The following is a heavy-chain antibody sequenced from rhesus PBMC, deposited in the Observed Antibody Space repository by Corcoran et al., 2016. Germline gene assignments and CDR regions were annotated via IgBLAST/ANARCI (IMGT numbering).Heavy chain of an antibody. J-gene: IGHJ5-2*02. CDR3: ARSRMDV. CDR1: GRSFRGYY. Sequence: QVQLQESGPGLVKPSETLSLPCAVSGRSFRGYYLGWIRQPPGKGLVGIWFISCSSGSPDYNPSLKSRVTISTDTAKNQFSLKLSSVTAADTAVYYCARSRMDVWGRGVLVTVSS. CDR2: ISCSSGSP. V-gene: IGHV4-165*01.